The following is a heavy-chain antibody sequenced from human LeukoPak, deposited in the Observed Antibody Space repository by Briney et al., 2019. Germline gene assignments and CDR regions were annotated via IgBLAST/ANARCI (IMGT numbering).Heavy chain of an antibody. CDR2: INPNTGVT. CDR3: ARDLLDSSCYYVYYYYGMDV. CDR1: GYTFIDNY. Sequence: ASVKVSCKASGYTFIDNYFHWVRQAPGQGLEWMGWINPNTGVTHYAQKFQGRVTMTRDTSISTAYLELSRLKSGDTAVYYCARDLLDSSCYYVYYYYGMDVWGQGTTVTVSS. D-gene: IGHD3-22*01. J-gene: IGHJ6*02. V-gene: IGHV1-2*02.